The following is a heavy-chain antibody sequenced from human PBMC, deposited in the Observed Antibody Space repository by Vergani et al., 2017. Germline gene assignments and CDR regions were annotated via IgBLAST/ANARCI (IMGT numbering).Heavy chain of an antibody. CDR2: ISWESGSI. CDR3: AKGGGRDYWYFYL. Sequence: EVQLVESGGGLVQPGRSLRLSCAASGFTFDDYAMHWVRQAPGKGLEWVSGISWESGSIGYADSVKGRFTISRDNAKNSLYLQMNSLRAEDTALYYCAKGGGRDYWYFYLWGRGTLVTVSS. V-gene: IGHV3-9*01. D-gene: IGHD3-10*01. CDR1: GFTFDDYA. J-gene: IGHJ2*01.